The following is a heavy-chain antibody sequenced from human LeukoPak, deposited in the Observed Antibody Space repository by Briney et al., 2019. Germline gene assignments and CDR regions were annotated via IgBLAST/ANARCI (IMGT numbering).Heavy chain of an antibody. D-gene: IGHD2-2*01. CDR3: ARVPELGYCSSTSCQSYFDY. V-gene: IGHV4-59*01. Sequence: SETLSLTCTVSGGSISGYYWSWIRQPPGKGLEWIGYIYYSGSTNYNPSLKSRVTISVDTSKNQFSLKLSSVTAADTAVYYCARVPELGYCSSTSCQSYFDYWGQGTLVTVSS. CDR1: GGSISGYY. CDR2: IYYSGST. J-gene: IGHJ4*02.